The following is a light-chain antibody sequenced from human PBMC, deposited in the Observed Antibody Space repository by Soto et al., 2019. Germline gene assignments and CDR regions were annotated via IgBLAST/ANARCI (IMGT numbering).Light chain of an antibody. CDR3: LQYNSYPFT. CDR1: QDISNY. V-gene: IGKV1-17*03. CDR2: GAS. J-gene: IGKJ5*01. Sequence: DIQMTQSPSAMSASVGDRVTISCRASQDISNYLAWFQQKPGKVPKRLIYGASSLQSGVPSRFSGSGSGTEFTLTISSLQPEDFATYYCLQYNSYPFTFGQGTRLEI.